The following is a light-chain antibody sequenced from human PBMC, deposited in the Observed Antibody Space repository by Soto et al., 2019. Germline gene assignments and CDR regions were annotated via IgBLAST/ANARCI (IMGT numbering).Light chain of an antibody. Sequence: EIVLTQSPATLSLSPGERATLSCRASQSVSSQLAWYQQKPGQAPRLLISDASNRATGIPARCSGSGTGTDFTLTVSSLEPEDFSVYYCQQRYNGPLTFGGGTKVEIK. CDR1: QSVSSQ. CDR2: DAS. J-gene: IGKJ4*01. CDR3: QQRYNGPLT. V-gene: IGKV3-11*01.